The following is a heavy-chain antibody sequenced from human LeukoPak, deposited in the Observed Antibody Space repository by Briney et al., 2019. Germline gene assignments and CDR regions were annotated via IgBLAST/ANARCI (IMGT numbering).Heavy chain of an antibody. J-gene: IGHJ4*02. Sequence: SETLSLTCAVYGGSFSGYYWSWIRQPPGKGLEWIGEINHSGSTNYNPSLKSQVTISVDTSKNQFSLKLSSVTAADTAVYYCARGYSGYGVSYWGQGTLVTVSS. CDR3: ARGYSGYGVSY. CDR1: GGSFSGYY. V-gene: IGHV4-34*01. CDR2: INHSGST. D-gene: IGHD5-12*01.